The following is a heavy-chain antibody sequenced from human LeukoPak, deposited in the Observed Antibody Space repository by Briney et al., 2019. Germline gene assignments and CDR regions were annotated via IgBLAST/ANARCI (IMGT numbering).Heavy chain of an antibody. D-gene: IGHD3-10*01. V-gene: IGHV1-2*02. CDR1: GYTFTGYY. Sequence: WASVKVSCKASGYTFTGYYVHWVRQAPGQGLEWMGWISPDSGGTNYAQKFQGRVTMTRDSSISTAYMELSRLRSDDTAVYYCARMYYYGSGSYSAFDYWGQGTLVTVSS. CDR3: ARMYYYGSGSYSAFDY. CDR2: ISPDSGGT. J-gene: IGHJ4*02.